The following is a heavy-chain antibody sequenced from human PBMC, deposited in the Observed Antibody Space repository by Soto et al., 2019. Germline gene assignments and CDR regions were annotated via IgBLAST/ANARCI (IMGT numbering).Heavy chain of an antibody. CDR2: IYYSGST. D-gene: IGHD3-9*01. Sequence: PSETLSLTCTVSGGSISSYYWSWIRQPPGKGLEWIGYIYYSGSTNYNPSLKSRVTISVDTSKNQFSLKLSSVTAADTAVYYCARDIPKTGYYYYGMDVWRQGTTVTVSS. CDR1: GGSISSYY. CDR3: ARDIPKTGYYYYGMDV. J-gene: IGHJ6*02. V-gene: IGHV4-59*01.